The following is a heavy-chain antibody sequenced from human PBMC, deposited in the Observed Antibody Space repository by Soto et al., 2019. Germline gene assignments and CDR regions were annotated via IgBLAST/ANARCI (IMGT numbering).Heavy chain of an antibody. V-gene: IGHV3-30*03. J-gene: IGHJ4*02. CDR1: GFSFRSFG. D-gene: IGHD6-6*01. CDR3: AGDSEYSSSSFDY. Sequence: QMQLVESGGGVVQPGGSLRLSCEVSGFSFRSFGMHWVRQAPGKGLEWVTVISHEGSYKHYADSVKGRFTISRDDSKNTLYLQMNSLRAEDTAVYYCAGDSEYSSSSFDYWGQGTLVTVSS. CDR2: ISHEGSYK.